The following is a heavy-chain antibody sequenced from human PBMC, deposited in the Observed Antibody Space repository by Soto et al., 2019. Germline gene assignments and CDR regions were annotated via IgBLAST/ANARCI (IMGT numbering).Heavy chain of an antibody. D-gene: IGHD1-7*01. CDR1: GFSLSTSGVG. Sequence: QITLKESGPTLVKPTQTLTLTCTFSGFSLSTSGVGVGWIRQPPGKALEWLALIYWDDDKRYSPSLKSRLTITKDTSKNQVVLTMTNMDPVDTATYYCARRPETIYYYGMDVWGQGTTVTVSS. V-gene: IGHV2-5*02. CDR2: IYWDDDK. J-gene: IGHJ6*02. CDR3: ARRPETIYYYGMDV.